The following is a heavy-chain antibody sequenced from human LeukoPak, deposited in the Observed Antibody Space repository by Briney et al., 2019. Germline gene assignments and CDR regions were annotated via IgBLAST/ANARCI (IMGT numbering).Heavy chain of an antibody. CDR1: GFTFGDYA. Sequence: GGSLRLSCTGSGFTFGDYAMSWFRQAPGKGLEWVSFIRSKRYGGTAEDAASVKGRFTISRDDSKSIAYLQMNSLKTEDTAVYFCTRGLIRGNAFDIWGQGTMVTVSS. CDR3: TRGLIRGNAFDI. D-gene: IGHD1-26*01. J-gene: IGHJ3*02. V-gene: IGHV3-49*03. CDR2: IRSKRYGGTA.